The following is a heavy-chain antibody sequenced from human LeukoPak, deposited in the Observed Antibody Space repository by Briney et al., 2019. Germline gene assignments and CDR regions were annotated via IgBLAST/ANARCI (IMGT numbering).Heavy chain of an antibody. J-gene: IGHJ4*02. V-gene: IGHV4-31*03. D-gene: IGHD3-3*01. CDR2: IYYSGST. CDR3: ARCPGDFWSGYYTFDY. Sequence: SQTLSLTCTVSGGSISSGGYYWSWIRQHPGKGLEWIGYIYYSGSTYYNPSLKSRVTISVDTSKNQFSLELSSVTAADTAVYYCARCPGDFWSGYYTFDYWGQGTLVTVSS. CDR1: GGSISSGGYY.